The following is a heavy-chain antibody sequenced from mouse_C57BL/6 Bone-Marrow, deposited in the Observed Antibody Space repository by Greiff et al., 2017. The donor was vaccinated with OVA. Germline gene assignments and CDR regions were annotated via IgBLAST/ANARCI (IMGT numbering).Heavy chain of an antibody. V-gene: IGHV1-69*01. J-gene: IGHJ2*01. CDR1: GYTFTSYW. CDR2: IDPSDSYT. CDR3: ARGHYDFYYFDY. D-gene: IGHD2-4*01. Sequence: VQLQQPGAELVMPGASVKLSCKASGYTFTSYWMHWVKQRPGQGLAWIGEIDPSDSYTNYNQKFKGKSTLTVDKSSSTAYMQLSSLTSEDSAVYYCARGHYDFYYFDYWGQGTTLTVSS.